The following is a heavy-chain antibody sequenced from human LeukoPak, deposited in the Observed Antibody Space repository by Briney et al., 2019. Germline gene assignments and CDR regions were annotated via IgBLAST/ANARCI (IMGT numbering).Heavy chain of an antibody. CDR2: INPSGGST. V-gene: IGHV1-46*01. J-gene: IGHJ4*02. CDR3: ARDGVVGATRGLNFDY. Sequence: ASVKVSCKASGYTFTSYYMHWVRQAPGQGLEWMGIINPSGGSTSYAQKFQGRVTMTTDTSTSTAYMELRSLRSDDTAVYYCARDGVVGATRGLNFDYWGQGTLVTVSS. D-gene: IGHD1-26*01. CDR1: GYTFTSYY.